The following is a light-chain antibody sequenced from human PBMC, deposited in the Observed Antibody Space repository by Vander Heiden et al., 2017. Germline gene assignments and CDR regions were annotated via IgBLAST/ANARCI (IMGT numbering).Light chain of an antibody. CDR3: QQRNSTPPAWT. J-gene: IGKJ1*01. V-gene: IGKV1-39*01. Sequence: DIQMTQSPSSLSASVGDRVTITCRASQSISSYLNWYQQKPGKAPKLLIYAASSLQSGVQSRFSGSGYGTDFTLTISSLQPEDFATYYCQQRNSTPPAWTFGQGTKVEIK. CDR1: QSISSY. CDR2: AAS.